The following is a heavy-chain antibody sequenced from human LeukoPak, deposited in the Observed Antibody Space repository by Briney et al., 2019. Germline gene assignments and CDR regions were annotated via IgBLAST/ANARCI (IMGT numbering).Heavy chain of an antibody. CDR3: ARDMSPNFYGDYVFDY. Sequence: GGSLRLSCAASGFTFSSYAMHWVRQAPGKGLEWVAVISYDGSNKYYADSVKGRFTISRDNSKNMLYLQMNSLRAEDTAVYYCARDMSPNFYGDYVFDYWGQGTLVTVSS. J-gene: IGHJ4*02. V-gene: IGHV3-30*04. CDR1: GFTFSSYA. CDR2: ISYDGSNK. D-gene: IGHD4-17*01.